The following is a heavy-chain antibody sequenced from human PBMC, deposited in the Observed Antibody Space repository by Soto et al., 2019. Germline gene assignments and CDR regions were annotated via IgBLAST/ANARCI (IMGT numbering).Heavy chain of an antibody. D-gene: IGHD5-12*01. CDR2: ISAYNGNT. CDR1: GYTFTSYG. Sequence: ASVKVSCKASGYTFTSYGISWVRQAPGQGLEWMGWISAYNGNTNYAQKLQGRVTMTTDTSTSTAYMELRSLRSDDTAVYYCARDRGVATPYYFDYWGQGTLVTVSS. J-gene: IGHJ4*02. CDR3: ARDRGVATPYYFDY. V-gene: IGHV1-18*01.